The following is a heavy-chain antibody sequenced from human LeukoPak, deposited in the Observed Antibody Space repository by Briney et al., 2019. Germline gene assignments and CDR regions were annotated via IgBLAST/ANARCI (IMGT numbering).Heavy chain of an antibody. CDR2: ISSSSSYI. CDR1: GFNFSSYR. V-gene: IGHV3-21*01. Sequence: GRSLRLSCAASGFNFSSYRMNWVRQAPGKGLEWVSCISSSSSYIYYADSMNGRFTISRDNAKNSLYLQMTSLRAEDTAVYYCARDLLGLPAATTIGYWGQGTLVAVSS. CDR3: ARDLLGLPAATTIGY. D-gene: IGHD2-2*01. J-gene: IGHJ4*02.